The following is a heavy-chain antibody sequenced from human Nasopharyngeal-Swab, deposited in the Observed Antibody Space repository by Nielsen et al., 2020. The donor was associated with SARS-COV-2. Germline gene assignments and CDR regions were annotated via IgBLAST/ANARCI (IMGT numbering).Heavy chain of an antibody. V-gene: IGHV1-18*01. Sequence: ASVKVSCKASGYTFTSYGISWVRQAPGQGLEWMGWISAYNGNTNYAQKLQGRVTMATDTSTSTAYMELRSLRSDDTAVHYCARVGITNWDFGFWSGYFGPPYYYYGMDVWGQGTTVTVSS. J-gene: IGHJ6*02. CDR2: ISAYNGNT. D-gene: IGHD3-3*01. CDR1: GYTFTSYG. CDR3: ARVGITNWDFGFWSGYFGPPYYYYGMDV.